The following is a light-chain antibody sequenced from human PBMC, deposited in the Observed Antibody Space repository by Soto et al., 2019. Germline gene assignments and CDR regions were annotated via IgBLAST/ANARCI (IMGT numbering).Light chain of an antibody. CDR1: QDISSY. Sequence: IQLTQSPSSLSASVGDRATITCRGSQDISSYLAWYQQKPGKAPNLLIYAASTLQSGVPSRFSASGVGTDFTLTISSLQAEDFATYYCQQVRSYPSTFGGGTKVDI. J-gene: IGKJ4*01. CDR2: AAS. V-gene: IGKV1-9*01. CDR3: QQVRSYPST.